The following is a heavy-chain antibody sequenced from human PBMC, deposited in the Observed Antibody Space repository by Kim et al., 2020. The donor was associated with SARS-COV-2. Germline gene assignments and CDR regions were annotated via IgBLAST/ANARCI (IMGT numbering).Heavy chain of an antibody. D-gene: IGHD3-3*01. CDR1: GGSISSGGYY. J-gene: IGHJ4*02. V-gene: IGHV4-31*03. Sequence: TLSLTCTVSGGSISSGGYYWSWIRQHPGKGLEWIGYIYYSGSTYYNPSLKSRVTISVDTSKNQFSLKLSSVTAADTAVYYCARAGAGRITIFGVVIESFDYWGQGTLVTVSS. CDR3: ARAGAGRITIFGVVIESFDY. CDR2: IYYSGST.